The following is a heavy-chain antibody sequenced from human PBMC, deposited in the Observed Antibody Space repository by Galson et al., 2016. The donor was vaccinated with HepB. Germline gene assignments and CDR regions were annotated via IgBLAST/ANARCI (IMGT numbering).Heavy chain of an antibody. V-gene: IGHV3-48*02. J-gene: IGHJ4*02. CDR1: GFTFSSYS. Sequence: SLRLSCAASGFTFSSYSMNWVRQAPGKGLEWVSYISSSSSTLYYADSVKGRFTISRDNTKNSLYLQMNSLRDEDTAVYYCARDALYSGYDGLDCWGQVTLITVSS. CDR2: ISSSSSTL. D-gene: IGHD5-12*01. CDR3: ARDALYSGYDGLDC.